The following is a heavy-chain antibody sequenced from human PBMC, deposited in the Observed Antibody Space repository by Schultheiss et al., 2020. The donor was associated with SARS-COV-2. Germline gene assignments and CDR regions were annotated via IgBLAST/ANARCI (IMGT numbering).Heavy chain of an antibody. CDR2: INHSGST. J-gene: IGHJ2*01. D-gene: IGHD6-19*01. CDR3: ARDRETIAVAGTGWYFDL. CDR1: GGSFSGYY. Sequence: SETLSLTCAVYGGSFSGYYWSWIRQPPGKGLEWIGEINHSGSTNYNPSLKSRVTISVDTSKNQFSLRLSSVTAADTAVYYCARDRETIAVAGTGWYFDLWGRGTLVTVSS. V-gene: IGHV4-34*01.